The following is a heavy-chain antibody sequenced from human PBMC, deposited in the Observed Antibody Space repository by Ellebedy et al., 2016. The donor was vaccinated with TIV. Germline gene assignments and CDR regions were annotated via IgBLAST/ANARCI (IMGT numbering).Heavy chain of an antibody. CDR2: ISYDGSNK. CDR1: GFTFTRYA. CDR3: ARDLQGPQAFDF. Sequence: GGSLRLSXAASGFTFTRYAMHWVRQAPGKGLEWVAVISYDGSNKYYADSVKGRFTISRDNSKNTLYLQMNSLRAEDTAVYFCARDLQGPQAFDFWGQGTMVTVSS. V-gene: IGHV3-30*04. J-gene: IGHJ3*01.